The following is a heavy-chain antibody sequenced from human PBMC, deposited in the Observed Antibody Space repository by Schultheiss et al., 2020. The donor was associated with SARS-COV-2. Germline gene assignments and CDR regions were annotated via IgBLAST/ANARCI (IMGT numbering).Heavy chain of an antibody. CDR3: AREDIVVVPAAPDY. J-gene: IGHJ4*02. V-gene: IGHV3-23*01. CDR2: ISGSGGST. CDR1: GFTFSSYW. Sequence: GESLKISCAASGFTFSSYWMHWVRQAPGKGLVWVSAISGSGGSTYYADSVKGRFTISRDNSKNTLYLQMNSLRAEDTAVYYCAREDIVVVPAAPDYWGQGTLVTVSS. D-gene: IGHD2-2*01.